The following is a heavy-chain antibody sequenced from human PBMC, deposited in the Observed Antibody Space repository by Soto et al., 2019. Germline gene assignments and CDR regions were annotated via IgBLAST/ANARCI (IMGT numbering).Heavy chain of an antibody. J-gene: IGHJ4*02. CDR2: MNPNSGDT. Sequence: QVQLVQSGAEVKKPGASVRVSCKGSGYSFTSFDVHWVRQAPGQGLEWMGWMNPNSGDTVYAQNFQGRVTMTSDTSMSTAYMELSSLKSEDTAVYYCTRVSFNVNLRLPFDSGGQGTLISVAS. CDR3: TRVSFNVNLRLPFDS. V-gene: IGHV1-8*01. CDR1: GYSFTSFD. D-gene: IGHD5-12*01.